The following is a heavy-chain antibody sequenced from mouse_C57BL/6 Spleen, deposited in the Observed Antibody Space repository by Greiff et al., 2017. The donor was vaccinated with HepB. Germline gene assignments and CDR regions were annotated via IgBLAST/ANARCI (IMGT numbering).Heavy chain of an antibody. CDR2: IDPNSGGT. CDR1: GYTFTSYW. D-gene: IGHD2-1*01. CDR3: ARGGYYGNYPYYFDY. V-gene: IGHV1-72*01. J-gene: IGHJ2*01. Sequence: QVQLQQPGAELVKPGASVKLSCKASGYTFTSYWMHWVKQRPGRGLEWIGRIDPNSGGTKYNEKFKSKATLTVDKPSSTAYMQLSSLTSGDSAVYYCARGGYYGNYPYYFDYWGQGTTLTVSS.